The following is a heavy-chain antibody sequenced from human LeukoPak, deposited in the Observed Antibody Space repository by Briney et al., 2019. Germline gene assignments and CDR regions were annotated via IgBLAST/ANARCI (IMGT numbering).Heavy chain of an antibody. CDR3: AAGDSSGYYPIYPPDY. CDR1: GGTFSSYA. J-gene: IGHJ4*02. CDR2: IIPIFGTA. D-gene: IGHD3-22*01. V-gene: IGHV1-69*13. Sequence: ASVKVSCKASGGTFSSYAISWVRQAPGQGLEWIGGIIPIFGTANYAQKFQGRVTITADESTSTAYMELSSLRSEDTAVYYCAAGDSSGYYPIYPPDYWGQGTLVTVSS.